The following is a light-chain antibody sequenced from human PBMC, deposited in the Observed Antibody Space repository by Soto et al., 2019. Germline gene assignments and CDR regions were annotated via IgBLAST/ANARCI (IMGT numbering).Light chain of an antibody. CDR3: ATWDDSLSGVV. CDR1: SSNIGSNY. Sequence: QPVLTQPPSASATPGQRVTISCSGSSSNIGSNYVYWYQQLPGTAPKLLIYRNNQRPSGVPDRFSGSKSGTSASLAISGLRSDDEADSYCATWDDSLSGVVFGGGTQLTVL. CDR2: RNN. V-gene: IGLV1-47*01. J-gene: IGLJ2*01.